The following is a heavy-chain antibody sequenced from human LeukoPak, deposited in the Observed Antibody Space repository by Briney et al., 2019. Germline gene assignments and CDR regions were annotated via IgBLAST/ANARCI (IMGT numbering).Heavy chain of an antibody. CDR1: GFTFSTYW. CDR3: PRQSYASGWNPFDY. J-gene: IGHJ4*02. D-gene: IGHD6-19*01. CDR2: ISGGGITT. Sequence: GGSLRLSCAPSGFTFSTYWMGWVRQAPGKGLEWVSTISGGGITTYYADSAKGRFTISRDNSKNTMFLQMNSLRADDTAVYYCPRQSYASGWNPFDYWGQGILVTVSS. V-gene: IGHV3-23*01.